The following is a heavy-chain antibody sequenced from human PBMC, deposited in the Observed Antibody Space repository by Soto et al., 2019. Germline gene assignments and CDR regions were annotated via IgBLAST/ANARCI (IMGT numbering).Heavy chain of an antibody. CDR3: ARGGYYYENSGQNAYEY. D-gene: IGHD3-22*01. Sequence: PSETLSLTCTVSVGSISSGCYYLSWILHHPGKGLEWIGYIYYGWSTYYNPSLKSRATISGDTSKNQFSLKLSSVTAADTAVYYCARGGYYYENSGQNAYEYWGQGILVTVSS. J-gene: IGHJ4*01. CDR2: IYYGWST. V-gene: IGHV4-31*03. CDR1: VGSISSGCYY.